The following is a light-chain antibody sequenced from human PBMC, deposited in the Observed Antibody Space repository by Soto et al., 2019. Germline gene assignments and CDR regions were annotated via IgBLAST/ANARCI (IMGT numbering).Light chain of an antibody. CDR1: HSLVYSDGSTY. V-gene: IGKV2-30*01. CDR2: KVS. Sequence: DVVMTQSRLSLPVTLGQPASISCRSSHSLVYSDGSTYLNWFQQRPGQSPRRLIYKVSNRDSGVPSRFSGSGSGTDFTLTISSLQPEDFATYYCQHLNSYPITFGQGTRLEIK. CDR3: QHLNSYPIT. J-gene: IGKJ5*01.